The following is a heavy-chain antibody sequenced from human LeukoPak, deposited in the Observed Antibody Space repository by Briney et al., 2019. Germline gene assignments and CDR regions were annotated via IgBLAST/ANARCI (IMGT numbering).Heavy chain of an antibody. D-gene: IGHD5-24*01. CDR1: GYTFTGYY. J-gene: IGHJ4*02. V-gene: IGHV1-2*04. CDR2: INPDSGGT. Sequence: GASVKVSCKASGYTFTGYYMHWVRLAPGQGLEWMGWINPDSGGTNYAQKFQGWVTMTRDTSISTAYMELSRLRSDDTAVYYCASYEEMATANFDYWGQGTLVTVSS. CDR3: ASYEEMATANFDY.